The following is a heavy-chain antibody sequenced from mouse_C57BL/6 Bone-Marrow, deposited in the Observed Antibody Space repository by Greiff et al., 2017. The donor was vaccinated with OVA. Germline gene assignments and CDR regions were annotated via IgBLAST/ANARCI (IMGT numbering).Heavy chain of an antibody. CDR1: GYTFTSYW. V-gene: IGHV1-69*01. D-gene: IGHD6-1*01. CDR2: IDPSDSYT. CDR3: ARAAGYYFDY. Sequence: VQLQQPGAELVMPGASVKLSCKASGYTFTSYWMHWVKQRPGQGLEWIGEIDPSDSYTNYNQKFKGKSTLTVDKSSSTAYMPLSSLTSEDSAVYYCARAAGYYFDYWGQGTTLTVSS. J-gene: IGHJ2*01.